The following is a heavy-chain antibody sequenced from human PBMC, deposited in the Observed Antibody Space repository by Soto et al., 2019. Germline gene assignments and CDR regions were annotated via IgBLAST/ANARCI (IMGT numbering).Heavy chain of an antibody. D-gene: IGHD3-9*01. V-gene: IGHV1-2*04. CDR1: GYTFTCYY. CDR3: ARDSTWNYDILTGYLPQGWFDP. J-gene: IGHJ5*02. Sequence: ASVKVSCKASGYTFTCYYMHWVRQAPGQGLEWMGWINPNSGGTNYAQKFQGWVTMTRETSISTAYMELSRLRSDDTAVYYCARDSTWNYDILTGYLPQGWFDPWGQGTLVTVSS. CDR2: INPNSGGT.